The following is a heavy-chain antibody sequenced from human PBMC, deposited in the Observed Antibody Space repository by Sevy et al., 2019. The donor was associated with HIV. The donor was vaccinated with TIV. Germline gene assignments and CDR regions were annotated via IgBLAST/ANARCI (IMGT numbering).Heavy chain of an antibody. V-gene: IGHV1-2*07. CDR3: ARGMSAYLLANGMDV. D-gene: IGHD3-3*01. J-gene: IGHJ6*02. CDR1: GYTFSDYY. CDR2: INPNRGGT. Sequence: ASVKVSCKAYGYTFSDYYMHWVRQAPGQGLEWMGWINPNRGGTNYAHKFQGRVTMTRDTSISTAYMELSSLRSDDTAIYYCARGMSAYLLANGMDVWGQGTTVNVSS.